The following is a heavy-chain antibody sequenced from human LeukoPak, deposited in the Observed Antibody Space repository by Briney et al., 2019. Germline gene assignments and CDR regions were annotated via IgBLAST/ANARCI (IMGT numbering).Heavy chain of an antibody. CDR2: ISYDGSNK. CDR1: GFTFSSYA. J-gene: IGHJ4*02. Sequence: GGSLRLSCAASGFTFSSYAMHWVRQAPGKGLEWVAVISYDGSNKYYADSVKGRFTISSDNSKNTLYLQMNSLRAEDTAVYYCARAPPPNDYWGQGTLVTVSS. CDR3: ARAPPPNDY. V-gene: IGHV3-30*04.